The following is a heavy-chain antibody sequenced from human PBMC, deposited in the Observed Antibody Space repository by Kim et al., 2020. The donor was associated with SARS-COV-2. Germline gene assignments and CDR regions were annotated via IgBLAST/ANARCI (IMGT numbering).Heavy chain of an antibody. CDR1: SGSFSGYH. CDR3: ARGYDTTWPTADF. Sequence: SETLSLTCAVFSGSFSGYHWSWIRQPPGKGLEWIGEIHHDGGTNYNPSLKSRVTISVDTSKSQFSLKLISVTAADTALYYCARGYDTTWPTADFWGQGTLVTVSS. D-gene: IGHD3-16*01. CDR2: IHHDGGT. J-gene: IGHJ4*02. V-gene: IGHV4-34*01.